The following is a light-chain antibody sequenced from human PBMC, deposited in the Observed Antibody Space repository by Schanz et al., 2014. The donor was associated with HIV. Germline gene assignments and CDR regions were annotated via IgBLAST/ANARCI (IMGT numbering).Light chain of an antibody. J-gene: IGLJ2*01. V-gene: IGLV1-40*01. CDR3: QSYDNRLSVVV. Sequence: QSVLTQPPSVSGAPGQRVTISCTGSSSNIGAGYDVHWYQHLPETAPKLLIYGNSNRPSGVPDRFSGSKSGTSASLVITGLQAEDEADYYCQSYDNRLSVVVFGGGTKLTVL. CDR2: GNS. CDR1: SSNIGAGYD.